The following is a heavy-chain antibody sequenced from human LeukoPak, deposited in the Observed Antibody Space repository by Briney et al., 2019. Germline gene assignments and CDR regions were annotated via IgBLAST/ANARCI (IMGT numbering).Heavy chain of an antibody. J-gene: IGHJ6*03. CDR2: IYSGGST. Sequence: GGSLRLSCAASGFTVSSNYMSWVRQAPGKGLEWVSVIYSGGSTYYADSVKGRFTISRDNAKNSLYLQMNSLRAEDTAVYYCARDERYNWNAFLSYYYYYYMDVWGKGTTVTVSS. D-gene: IGHD1-1*01. CDR1: GFTVSSNY. V-gene: IGHV3-53*01. CDR3: ARDERYNWNAFLSYYYYYYMDV.